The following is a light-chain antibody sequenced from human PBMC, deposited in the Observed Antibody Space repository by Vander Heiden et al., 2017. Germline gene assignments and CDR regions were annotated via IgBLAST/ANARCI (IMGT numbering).Light chain of an antibody. CDR2: GAF. V-gene: IGKV1-6*01. CDR1: QGIRND. J-gene: IGKJ2*01. Sequence: AIQMTQSPSSLSASVGDRVTITCRASQGIRNDLGWYQQKPGKAPKLLVYGAFTLQSGVPPRFSGSGSGTDFTLTISSLQPEDFATYYCLQDYNYPLTFGQGTKLEIK. CDR3: LQDYNYPLT.